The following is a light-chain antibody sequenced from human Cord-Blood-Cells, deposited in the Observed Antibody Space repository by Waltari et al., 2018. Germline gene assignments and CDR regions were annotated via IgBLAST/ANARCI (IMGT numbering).Light chain of an antibody. CDR1: QSISSW. CDR2: DGS. Sequence: QMTQSPSTLSASVGDRVTITCRASQSISSWLAWYQQKPGKAPKLLIYDGSSLESGVPSRFSGSGSGTEFTLTISSLQPDDFATYYCQQYNSYWTFGQGTKVEIK. V-gene: IGKV1-5*01. CDR3: QQYNSYWT. J-gene: IGKJ1*01.